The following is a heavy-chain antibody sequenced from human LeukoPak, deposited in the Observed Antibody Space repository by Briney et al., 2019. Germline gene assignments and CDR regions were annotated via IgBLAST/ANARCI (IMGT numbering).Heavy chain of an antibody. CDR1: GYTFTGYY. D-gene: IGHD1-1*01. CDR2: INPNSGGT. J-gene: IGHJ4*02. Sequence: ASVKVSCKASGYTFTGYYFHWVRQAPGQGLEWMGWINPNSGGTNYAQKFQGRVTMTRDTSISTAYMELSRLRSDDTAVYYCARVRVRNPNFDYWGQGTLVTVSS. CDR3: ARVRVRNPNFDY. V-gene: IGHV1-2*02.